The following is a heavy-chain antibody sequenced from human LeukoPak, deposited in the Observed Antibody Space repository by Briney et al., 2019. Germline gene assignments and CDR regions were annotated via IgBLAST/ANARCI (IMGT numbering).Heavy chain of an antibody. CDR3: ARDLGDCSSTSCNPLGWFDP. CDR1: GYSISSGYY. V-gene: IGHV4-38-2*02. D-gene: IGHD2-2*01. J-gene: IGHJ5*02. Sequence: SETLPLTCTVSGYSISSGYYWGWIRQPPGKGLKWIASIYHSGSTYYNPTLKSRVTISVDTSKNQVSLKLSSVTAADTAVYYCARDLGDCSSTSCNPLGWFDPWGQGTLVTVSS. CDR2: IYHSGST.